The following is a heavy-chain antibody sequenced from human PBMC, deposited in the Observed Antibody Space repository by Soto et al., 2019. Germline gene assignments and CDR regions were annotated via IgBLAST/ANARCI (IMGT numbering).Heavy chain of an antibody. V-gene: IGHV3-23*01. Sequence: GGSLRLSCAASGFTFSSYAMSWVRQAPGKGLEWVSAISGSGGSTYYADSVKGRFTISRDNSKNTLYLQMNSLRAEDTAVYYCGSCSGGSCYYFDYWGQGTLVTVSS. CDR2: ISGSGGST. CDR3: GSCSGGSCYYFDY. D-gene: IGHD2-15*01. J-gene: IGHJ4*02. CDR1: GFTFSSYA.